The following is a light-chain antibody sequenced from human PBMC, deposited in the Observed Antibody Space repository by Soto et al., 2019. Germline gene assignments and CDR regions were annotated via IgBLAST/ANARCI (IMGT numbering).Light chain of an antibody. CDR1: QSVSLS. J-gene: IGKJ1*01. CDR2: GAS. Sequence: EIVLTQSPATLSVSLGDSATLSCRASQSVSLSLAWYQMRPGQPPRLLIYGASTRATDIPARFSGSGSGTDFTLTISSRQSEDFAVYFCQQYHIWPSWTFGQGTKVELK. V-gene: IGKV3-15*01. CDR3: QQYHIWPSWT.